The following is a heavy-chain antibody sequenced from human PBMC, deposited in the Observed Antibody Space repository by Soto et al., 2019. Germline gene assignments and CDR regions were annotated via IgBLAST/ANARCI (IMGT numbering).Heavy chain of an antibody. Sequence: EVQLVESGEGLVQPGGSLRLSCAASGFTFSSYAMHWVRQAPGKGLEYVSAISSNGGSTYYADSVKGRFTISRDNSKNTLYLQMGSLRAEDMAVYYFARGLAVAGTPPDYWGQGTLVTVSS. CDR2: ISSNGGST. D-gene: IGHD6-19*01. J-gene: IGHJ4*02. CDR3: ARGLAVAGTPPDY. CDR1: GFTFSSYA. V-gene: IGHV3-64*02.